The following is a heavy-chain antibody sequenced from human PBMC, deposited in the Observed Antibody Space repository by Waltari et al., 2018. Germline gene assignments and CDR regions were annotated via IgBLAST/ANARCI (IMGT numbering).Heavy chain of an antibody. CDR2: IYHSGST. CDR1: GGSISSGGYY. V-gene: IGHV4-31*03. D-gene: IGHD3-22*01. J-gene: IGHJ6*02. Sequence: QVQLQESGPGLVKPSQTLSLTCTVSGGSISSGGYYWSWIRQHPGTGLEWIGYIYHSGSTYYNPSLKSRVTISVDRSKNQFSLKLSSVTAADTAVYYCARDPNYYDSSGYSLRRGMDVWGQGTTVTVSS. CDR3: ARDPNYYDSSGYSLRRGMDV.